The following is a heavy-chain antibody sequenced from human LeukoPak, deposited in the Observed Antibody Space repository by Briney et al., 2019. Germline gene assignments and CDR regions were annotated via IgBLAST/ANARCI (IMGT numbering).Heavy chain of an antibody. Sequence: SETLSLTCTVSGGSISSYYWSWIRQPAGKGLEWIGRIYTSGSTNYNPSLKSRVTMSVDTTTNQFSLKLSSVTAADTAVYYCAREALQDPGIAVAVEWFDPWGQGTLVTVSS. J-gene: IGHJ5*02. V-gene: IGHV4-4*07. CDR3: AREALQDPGIAVAVEWFDP. CDR2: IYTSGST. D-gene: IGHD6-19*01. CDR1: GGSISSYY.